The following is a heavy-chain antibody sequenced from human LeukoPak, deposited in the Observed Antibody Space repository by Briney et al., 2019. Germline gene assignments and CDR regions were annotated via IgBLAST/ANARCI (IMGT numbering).Heavy chain of an antibody. J-gene: IGHJ4*02. CDR1: GFTFSSYA. CDR2: IYPGDSDT. Sequence: PGGSLRLSCAASGFTFSSYAMSWVRQGPGKGLEWMGIIYPGDSDTRYSPSFQGQVTISADKSISTAYLQWSSLKASDTAMYYCARRGWFGELIPDYWGQGTLVTVSS. D-gene: IGHD3-10*01. V-gene: IGHV5-51*01. CDR3: ARRGWFGELIPDY.